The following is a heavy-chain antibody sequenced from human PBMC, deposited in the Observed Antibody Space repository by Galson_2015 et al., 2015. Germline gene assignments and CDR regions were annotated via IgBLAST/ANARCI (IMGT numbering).Heavy chain of an antibody. V-gene: IGHV3-74*01. Sequence: SLRLSCAASGFTFSSYGMHWVRQAPGKGLVWVSRINSDGSSTTYADSVKGRLTISRDNAKNTLYLQMNSLRVEDTAVYYCARGRGGGSVDFWGQGTLVTVSS. D-gene: IGHD3-10*01. CDR3: ARGRGGGSVDF. CDR1: GFTFSSYG. CDR2: INSDGSST. J-gene: IGHJ4*02.